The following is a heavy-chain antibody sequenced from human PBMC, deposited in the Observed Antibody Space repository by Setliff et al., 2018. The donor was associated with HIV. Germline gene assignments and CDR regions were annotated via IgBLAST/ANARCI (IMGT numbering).Heavy chain of an antibody. CDR2: VSYSGST. CDR1: GGSISTYY. J-gene: IGHJ3*02. D-gene: IGHD3-22*01. CDR3: ARHGHFYDSSSSDAFDI. V-gene: IGHV4-59*08. Sequence: SETLSLTCKVSGGSISTYYWSWIRQPPGKGLDWLGYVSYSGSTNFNPSLESRLAMSVDMSKNHFSLKLRSVTAADTAVYYCARHGHFYDSSSSDAFDIWGHGTMVTVSS.